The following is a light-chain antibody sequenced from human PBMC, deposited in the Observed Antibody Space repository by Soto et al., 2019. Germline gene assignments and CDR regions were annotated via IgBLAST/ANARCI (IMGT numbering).Light chain of an antibody. J-gene: IGLJ1*01. CDR3: SSYTSTSPYV. CDR2: EVS. Sequence: QSVLTQPASVSVSPGQSITVSCTGTSSDVGGYNYVSWYQQHPGKAPKLIIYEVSNRPSGVSNRFSGSKSGNTASLTISGLQAEDEADYYCSSYTSTSPYVFGTGTKVTVL. V-gene: IGLV2-14*01. CDR1: SSDVGGYNY.